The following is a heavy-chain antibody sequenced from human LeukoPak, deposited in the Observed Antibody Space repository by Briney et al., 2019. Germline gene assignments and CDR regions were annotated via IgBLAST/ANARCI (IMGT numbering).Heavy chain of an antibody. CDR1: GSTLSSYW. D-gene: IGHD3-10*01. CDR2: IRSDGGDT. V-gene: IGHV3-74*01. J-gene: IGHJ3*02. Sequence: GGSPRLSCAASGSTLSSYWMHWVRQVPGKGLVWVSRIRSDGGDTTYADSVKGRFTISRDNAKNTLYLQMNSLTAEDTAVYYCARLLRGSAFDIWGQGTMVTVSS. CDR3: ARLLRGSAFDI.